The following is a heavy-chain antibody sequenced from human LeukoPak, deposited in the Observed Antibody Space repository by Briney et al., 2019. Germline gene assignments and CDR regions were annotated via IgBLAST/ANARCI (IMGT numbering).Heavy chain of an antibody. Sequence: ASVKVSCKASGYTFTSYYMHWVRRAPGQGLERMGIINPSGGSTSYAQKFQGRVTMTRDTSTSTVYMELSSLRSEDTAVYYCARDQDQNILTGYYNVIGYWGQGTLVTVSS. D-gene: IGHD3-9*01. CDR3: ARDQDQNILTGYYNVIGY. J-gene: IGHJ4*02. V-gene: IGHV1-46*01. CDR1: GYTFTSYY. CDR2: INPSGGST.